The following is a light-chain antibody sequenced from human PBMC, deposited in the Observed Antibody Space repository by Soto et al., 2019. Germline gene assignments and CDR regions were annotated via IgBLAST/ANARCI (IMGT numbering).Light chain of an antibody. Sequence: QSALTQPPSASGSPGQSVTISCTGTSSDVGGYNYVSWYQQHPGKAPKLMIYEVSKRPSGVPDRFSGSKSGNTASLTVSGLQAEDEADYYCSSSAGSNTDVVFGGGTKVTVL. J-gene: IGLJ2*01. CDR1: SSDVGGYNY. V-gene: IGLV2-8*01. CDR3: SSSAGSNTDVV. CDR2: EVS.